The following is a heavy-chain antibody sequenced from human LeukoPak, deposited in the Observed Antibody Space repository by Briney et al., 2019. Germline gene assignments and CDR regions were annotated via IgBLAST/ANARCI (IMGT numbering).Heavy chain of an antibody. CDR3: ARSRPPLRYFDWLLPETDY. CDR2: INPNSGGT. CDR1: GYTFTGCY. V-gene: IGHV1-2*02. D-gene: IGHD3-9*01. Sequence: ASVKVSCKASGYTFTGCYMHWVRQAPGQGLEWMGWINPNSGGTNYAQKFQGRVTMTRDTSISTAYMELSRLRSDDTAVYYCARSRPPLRYFDWLLPETDYWGQGTLVTVSS. J-gene: IGHJ4*02.